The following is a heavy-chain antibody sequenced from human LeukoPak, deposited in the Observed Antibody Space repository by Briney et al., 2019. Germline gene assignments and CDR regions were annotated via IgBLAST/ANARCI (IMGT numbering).Heavy chain of an antibody. CDR3: TRNGDYALDY. D-gene: IGHD4-17*01. J-gene: IGHJ4*02. CDR1: GGFISSGYW. CDR2: IVHSGST. Sequence: PSETLSLTCAVSGGFISSGYWWSWVRQPPGKGLEWIGEIVHSGSTTYNPSLKSRVTTSVDKSKNQFSLKLSSVTAADTAVYYCTRNGDYALDYWGQGTLVTVSS. V-gene: IGHV4-4*02.